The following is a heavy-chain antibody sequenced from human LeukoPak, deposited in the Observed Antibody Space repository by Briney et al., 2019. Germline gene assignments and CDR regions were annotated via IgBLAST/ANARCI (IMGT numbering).Heavy chain of an antibody. V-gene: IGHV3-7*01. CDR1: QFTFSYYW. J-gene: IGHJ6*03. D-gene: IGHD6-19*01. Sequence: GGSLRLSCTASQFTFSYYWMSWVRQGPGKGLEWVANIKQDESEKYYVDSVKGRFTISRDNAKNSLYLQMNSLRAEDTAVYYCAREGGGSSGWFPYYYYYMDVWGKGTTVTVSS. CDR2: IKQDESEK. CDR3: AREGGGSSGWFPYYYYYMDV.